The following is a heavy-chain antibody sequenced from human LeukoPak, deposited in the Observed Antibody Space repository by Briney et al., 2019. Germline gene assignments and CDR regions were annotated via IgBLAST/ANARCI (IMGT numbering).Heavy chain of an antibody. D-gene: IGHD5-12*01. J-gene: IGHJ4*02. V-gene: IGHV4-4*07. CDR2: FYASGTT. Sequence: SETLSLICTVSGGSIVSHYWNWIRQPAGRGLEWIGRFYASGTTNTSPSLKSRVTISVDTSKNQFSLKLSSVTAADTAVYYCARDGAGYSGYDGFPCWNYWGQGTLVTVSS. CDR1: GGSIVSHY. CDR3: ARDGAGYSGYDGFPCWNY.